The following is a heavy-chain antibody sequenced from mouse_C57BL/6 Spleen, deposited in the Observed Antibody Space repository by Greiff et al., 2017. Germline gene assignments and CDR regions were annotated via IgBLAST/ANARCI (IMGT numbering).Heavy chain of an antibody. D-gene: IGHD2-3*01. J-gene: IGHJ2*01. Sequence: EVQGVESGGGLVQPGGSLSLSCAASGFTFTDYYMSWVRQPPGKALEWLGFIRNNANGSTTEYNVTVKARFTVYRDNSKSNLYLKMNTLRAADRATYYCARYLDGYYFGYWGQGTTLTVS. CDR3: ARYLDGYYFGY. V-gene: IGHV7-3*01. CDR1: GFTFTDYY. CDR2: IRNNANGSTT.